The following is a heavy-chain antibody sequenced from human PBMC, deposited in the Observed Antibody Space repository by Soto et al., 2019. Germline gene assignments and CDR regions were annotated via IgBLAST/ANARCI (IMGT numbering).Heavy chain of an antibody. J-gene: IGHJ5*02. CDR3: ARGRISAAAGTKRWFDP. V-gene: IGHV4-34*01. CDR2: INHSGST. D-gene: IGHD6-13*01. Sequence: QVQLQQWGAGLLKPSETLSLTCAVYGGSFSGYYWSWIRQPPGKGLEWIGEINHSGSTNYNPSLKSRVTISVDTSKNQFSLKLSSVTAADTAVYYCARGRISAAAGTKRWFDPWGQGTLVTVSS. CDR1: GGSFSGYY.